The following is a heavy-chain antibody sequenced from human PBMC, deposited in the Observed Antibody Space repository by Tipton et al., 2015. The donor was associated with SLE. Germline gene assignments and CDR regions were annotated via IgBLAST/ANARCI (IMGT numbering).Heavy chain of an antibody. Sequence: TLSLTCTVSGDSISTYYWSWIRQPPGKGLEWIGYISYSGSTNYNPSLKSRVTISVDTSKNQFSLKLTSVTTADTAVYYCATEGSGWSHYMDVWGKGTTVTVSS. CDR3: ATEGSGWSHYMDV. V-gene: IGHV4-59*01. CDR1: GDSISTYY. CDR2: ISYSGST. D-gene: IGHD6-19*01. J-gene: IGHJ6*03.